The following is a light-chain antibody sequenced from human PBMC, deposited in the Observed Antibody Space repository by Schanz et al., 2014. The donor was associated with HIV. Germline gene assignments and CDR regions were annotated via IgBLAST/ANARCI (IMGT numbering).Light chain of an antibody. Sequence: QSALTQPPSASGSPGQSVTISCTGNSSDVGSYNYVSWYQQHPGKAPKLLIFGVTERPSGIPDRVSGSKSGNTASLTISGLQSEDEADYFCCSYAGNSIWVFGGGTKLTVL. CDR2: GVT. V-gene: IGLV2-11*01. CDR3: CSYAGNSIWV. CDR1: SSDVGSYNY. J-gene: IGLJ3*02.